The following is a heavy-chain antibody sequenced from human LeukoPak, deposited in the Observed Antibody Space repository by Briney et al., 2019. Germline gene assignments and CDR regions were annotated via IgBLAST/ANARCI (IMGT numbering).Heavy chain of an antibody. J-gene: IGHJ4*02. CDR2: IYSGGST. CDR3: ASNRYSSGRGGY. V-gene: IGHV3-53*01. Sequence: GGSLGLSCAASGFTVSSNYMSWVRQAPGKGLEWVSVIYSGGSTYYADSVKGRFTISRDNSKNTLYLQMNSLRAEDTAVYYCASNRYSSGRGGYWGQGTLVTVSS. D-gene: IGHD6-19*01. CDR1: GFTVSSNY.